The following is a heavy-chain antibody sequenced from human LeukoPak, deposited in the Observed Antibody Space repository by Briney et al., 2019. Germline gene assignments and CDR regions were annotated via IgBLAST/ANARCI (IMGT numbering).Heavy chain of an antibody. CDR3: ALSNYYDSSGYPFWYYYYMDV. V-gene: IGHV1-2*02. Sequence: ASVKVSCKASGYTFTGYYMHWVRQAPGQGLEWMGWINPNSGGTNYAQKFQGRVTMTRDTSISTAYMELSRLRSDDTAVYYCALSNYYDSSGYPFWYYYYMDVWGKGTTVTISS. CDR2: INPNSGGT. D-gene: IGHD3-22*01. CDR1: GYTFTGYY. J-gene: IGHJ6*03.